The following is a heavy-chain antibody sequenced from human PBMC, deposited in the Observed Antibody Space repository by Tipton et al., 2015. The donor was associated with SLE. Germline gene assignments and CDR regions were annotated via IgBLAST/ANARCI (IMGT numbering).Heavy chain of an antibody. CDR1: GFTCSSYA. D-gene: IGHD6-6*01. CDR3: ARGGTSSSSDYYYMDV. V-gene: IGHV3-53*04. Sequence: SLRLSCAASGFTCSSYAVSWVRQAPGKGLEWVSVIYSGGSTYYADSVKGRFTISRHNSKNTLYLQMNSLRAEDTAVYYCARGGTSSSSDYYYMDVWGKGTTVTVSS. J-gene: IGHJ6*03. CDR2: IYSGGST.